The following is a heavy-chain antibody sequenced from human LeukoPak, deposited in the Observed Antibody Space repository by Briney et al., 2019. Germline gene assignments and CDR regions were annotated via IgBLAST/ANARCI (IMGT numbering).Heavy chain of an antibody. D-gene: IGHD3-16*02. CDR2: IIPNSGVT. Sequence: ASVKVSCKASGYTFTSYAMNWVRQAPGQGLEWMGWIIPNSGVTNYAQKFQGRVTMTTDTSITTAYMELSRLRSDDTAVYYCARGVVWGSYRQFYFDSWGQGTLVTVSS. CDR3: ARGVVWGSYRQFYFDS. CDR1: GYTFTSYA. J-gene: IGHJ4*02. V-gene: IGHV1-2*02.